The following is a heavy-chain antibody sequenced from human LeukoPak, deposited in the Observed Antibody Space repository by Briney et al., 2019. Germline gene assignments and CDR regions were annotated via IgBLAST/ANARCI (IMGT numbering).Heavy chain of an antibody. CDR3: ARVLTATLRYFNL. CDR2: ISSSSSYI. D-gene: IGHD2-21*02. Sequence: GGSLRLSCAASGFTFSSYSMNWVRQAPGKGLEWVSSISSSSSYIYYADTVKGRFTISRDNAKNSLYLQMHSLRAEDTAVYYCARVLTATLRYFNLWGRGTLVTVSS. V-gene: IGHV3-21*01. CDR1: GFTFSSYS. J-gene: IGHJ2*01.